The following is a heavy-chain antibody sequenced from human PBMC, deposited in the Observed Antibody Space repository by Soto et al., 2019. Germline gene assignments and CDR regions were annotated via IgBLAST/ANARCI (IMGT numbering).Heavy chain of an antibody. CDR2: ISYDGSNK. D-gene: IGHD2-2*01. V-gene: IGHV3-30*18. Sequence: QVQLVESGGGVVQPGRSLRLSCAASGFTFSSYGMHWVRQAPGKGLEWVAVISYDGSNKYYADSVKGRFTISRDNSKNTLYLQLNRLRAEDTAVYYCAKALSRLRFQRFGMDVWGQGPTVTVSS. CDR1: GFTFSSYG. CDR3: AKALSRLRFQRFGMDV. J-gene: IGHJ6*02.